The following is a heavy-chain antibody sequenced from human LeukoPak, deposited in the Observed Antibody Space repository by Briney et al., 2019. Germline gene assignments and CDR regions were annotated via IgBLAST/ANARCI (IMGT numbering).Heavy chain of an antibody. CDR1: GYSISSGYY. Sequence: PSETLSLTCTVSGYSISSGYYWGWIRQPPGKGLEWIGSIYHSGSTYYNPSLKSRVTISVDTSKNQFSLKLSSVTAADTAVYYCATGIAAAFIDYWGQGTLVTVSS. D-gene: IGHD6-13*01. CDR3: ATGIAAAFIDY. J-gene: IGHJ4*02. CDR2: IYHSGST. V-gene: IGHV4-38-2*02.